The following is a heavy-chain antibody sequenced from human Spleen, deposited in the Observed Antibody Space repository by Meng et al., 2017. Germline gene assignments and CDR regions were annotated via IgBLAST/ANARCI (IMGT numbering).Heavy chain of an antibody. CDR3: ARVTTVTSFDY. Sequence: QPQLQESGPGLVKPSEALSLTCSVSGGSISTSGYYWGWIRQPPGKGLEWIGSIGHSGITYYTPSLKSRVTVSIDTSKSQFSLRLSSVTAADTAVYFCARVTTVTSFDYWGQGTLVTVSS. CDR2: IGHSGIT. D-gene: IGHD4-11*01. V-gene: IGHV4-39*01. CDR1: GGSISTSGYY. J-gene: IGHJ4*02.